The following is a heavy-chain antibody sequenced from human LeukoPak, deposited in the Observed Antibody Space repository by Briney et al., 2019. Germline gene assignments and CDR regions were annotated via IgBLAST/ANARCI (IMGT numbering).Heavy chain of an antibody. V-gene: IGHV1-18*01. CDR2: ISAYNGNT. D-gene: IGHD2-15*01. J-gene: IGHJ5*02. Sequence: ASVKVSCKASGYTFTSYGISWVRQAPGQGLEWMGWISAYNGNTNYAQKLQGRVTMTTDTSTGTAYMELRSLRSDDTAVYYCARGTLGYCSGGSCLNWFDPWGQGTLVTVSS. CDR1: GYTFTSYG. CDR3: ARGTLGYCSGGSCLNWFDP.